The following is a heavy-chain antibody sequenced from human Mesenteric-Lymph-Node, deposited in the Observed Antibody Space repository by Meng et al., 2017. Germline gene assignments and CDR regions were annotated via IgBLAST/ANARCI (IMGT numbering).Heavy chain of an antibody. D-gene: IGHD1-26*01. CDR2: IWYDGSNK. J-gene: IGHJ4*02. CDR3: ARVDQVGATTSALDY. Sequence: GESLKISCAASGFTFSSYGMHWVRQAPGKGLEWVAVIWYDGSNKYYADSVKGRFTISRDNSKNTLYLQMNSLRAEDTAVYYCARVDQVGATTSALDYWGQGTLVTVSS. CDR1: GFTFSSYG. V-gene: IGHV3-33*01.